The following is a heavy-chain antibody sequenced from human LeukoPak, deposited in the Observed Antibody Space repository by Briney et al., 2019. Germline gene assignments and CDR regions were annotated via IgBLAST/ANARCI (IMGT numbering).Heavy chain of an antibody. J-gene: IGHJ4*02. D-gene: IGHD2-15*01. CDR3: ARDRGYCSGGTCYASFDH. V-gene: IGHV3-48*01. CDR1: GFIFSGYG. CDR2: ISSSSGGTI. Sequence: GGAPTLPFAAPGFIFSGYGMNWGRQAPGEGRGFFSFISSSSGGTIYYADSVKGRFTISRDNAKNSVYLQMNSLRAEDTAVYYCARDRGYCSGGTCYASFDHWGQGTLVTVSS.